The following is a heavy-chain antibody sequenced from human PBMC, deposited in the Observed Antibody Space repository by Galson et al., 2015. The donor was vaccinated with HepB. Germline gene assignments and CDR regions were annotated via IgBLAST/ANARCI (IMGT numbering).Heavy chain of an antibody. Sequence: SVKVSCKASGYTFSSYAMSWARQAPGQGLEWMGWINTNTGNPTYAPGVTGRFVLSLDTSVSTAYLQIRSLKAEDTAVYYCARDYCDSSSDFWGQGTLVTVSS. CDR3: ARDYCDSSSDF. CDR2: INTNTGNP. D-gene: IGHD3-22*01. V-gene: IGHV7-4-1*02. CDR1: GYTFSSYA. J-gene: IGHJ4*02.